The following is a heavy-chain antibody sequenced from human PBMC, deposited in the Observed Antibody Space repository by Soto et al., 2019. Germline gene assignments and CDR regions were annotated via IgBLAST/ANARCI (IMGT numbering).Heavy chain of an antibody. CDR3: AHSATVSDAFDI. V-gene: IGHV2-5*02. CDR1: GFSLRISGVG. D-gene: IGHD2-15*01. J-gene: IGHJ3*02. CDR2: IYWDDEK. Sequence: QITLKESGPTLVKPTQTLTLTCTFSGFSLRISGVGVGWIRQPPGKALEWLALIYWDDEKRYSPSLKSRLTITQDTSKNQLVLTMTNLDPVDTATYYCAHSATVSDAFDIWGQGTMVTVSS.